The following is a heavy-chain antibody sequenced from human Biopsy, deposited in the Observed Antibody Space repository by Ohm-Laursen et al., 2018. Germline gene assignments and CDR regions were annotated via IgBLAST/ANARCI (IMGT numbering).Heavy chain of an antibody. D-gene: IGHD5-12*01. V-gene: IGHV1-69*06. CDR1: GYTFTSYD. J-gene: IGHJ2*01. CDR2: IMSLYNTT. Sequence: SSVKVSCKASGYTFTSYDINWLRQAPGQGLQWMGGIMSLYNTTNYAQKFWDRITVTADKSTNTVYMTLSSLTSEDTAVYFCARGLGGYDYWYFDLWGRGTLVIVSS. CDR3: ARGLGGYDYWYFDL.